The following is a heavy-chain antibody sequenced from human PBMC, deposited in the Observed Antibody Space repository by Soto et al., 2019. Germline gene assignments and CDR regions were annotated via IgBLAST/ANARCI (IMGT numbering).Heavy chain of an antibody. CDR1: GGSFSGYY. CDR3: ARSLYGPFDY. Sequence: PSETLSLTCAVYGGSFSGYYWSWIRQPPGKGQEWIGEINHSGSTNYNPSLKSRVTISVDTSKNQFSLKLSSVTAADTAVYYCARSLYGPFDYWGQGTLVTFSS. V-gene: IGHV4-34*01. CDR2: INHSGST. D-gene: IGHD3-10*01. J-gene: IGHJ4*02.